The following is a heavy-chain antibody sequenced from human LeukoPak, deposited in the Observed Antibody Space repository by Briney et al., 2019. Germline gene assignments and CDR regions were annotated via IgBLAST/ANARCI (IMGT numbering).Heavy chain of an antibody. Sequence: PGRSLRLSCAASGFTFDDYAMHWVRQAPGKGLEWVSGISWNSGSIGYADSVKGRFTTSRDNAKNSLYLQMNSLRAEDTALYYCAKPPSKHYYYYYMDVWGKGTTVTVSS. CDR3: AKPPSKHYYYYYMDV. J-gene: IGHJ6*03. CDR1: GFTFDDYA. V-gene: IGHV3-9*01. D-gene: IGHD4-11*01. CDR2: ISWNSGSI.